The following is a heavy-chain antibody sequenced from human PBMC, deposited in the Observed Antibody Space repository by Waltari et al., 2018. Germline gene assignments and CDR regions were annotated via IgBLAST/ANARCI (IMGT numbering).Heavy chain of an antibody. CDR3: AGARAHGMDV. V-gene: IGHV3-74*02. CDR1: GITFSSYW. Sequence: EVYLVESGGGLVQPGGSLRLPCAASGITFSSYWMHWVRQAPGQGLVWVSKINTDGSITGYADSVRGRFTISRDNAKSTLYLQMNSLRVEDTAAYYCAGARAHGMDVWGQGTTVTVSS. CDR2: INTDGSIT. J-gene: IGHJ6*02.